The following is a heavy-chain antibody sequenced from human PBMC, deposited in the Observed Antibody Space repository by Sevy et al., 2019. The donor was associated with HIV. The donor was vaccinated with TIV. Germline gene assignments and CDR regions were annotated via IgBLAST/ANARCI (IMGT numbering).Heavy chain of an antibody. CDR1: GFTFSDYY. V-gene: IGHV3-11*06. CDR3: ARDRRNYGGHYFDY. CDR2: MSSGTSYT. J-gene: IGHJ4*02. D-gene: IGHD1-7*01. Sequence: GESLRLSCAASGFTFSDYYMSWIRQAPGKGLEWVSYMSSGTSYTNYADSVKGRFTISRDNAKNSLYLQMNSLRAEDTAVYYCARDRRNYGGHYFDYWGQGTLVTVSS.